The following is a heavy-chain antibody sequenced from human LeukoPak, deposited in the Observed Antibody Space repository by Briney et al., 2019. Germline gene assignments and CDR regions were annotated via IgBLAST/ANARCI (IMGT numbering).Heavy chain of an antibody. CDR3: AGSYDFWSGYYDFDY. Sequence: PSETLSLTCTVSGGSISSGTYYWGWIRQPPGKGLEWIGSFYYSGSTYYNPSLKSRVTISVDTSKNQFSLKLSSVTAADTAVYYCAGSYDFWSGYYDFDYWGQGTLVTVSS. CDR2: FYYSGST. V-gene: IGHV4-39*07. J-gene: IGHJ4*02. CDR1: GGSISSGTYY. D-gene: IGHD3-3*01.